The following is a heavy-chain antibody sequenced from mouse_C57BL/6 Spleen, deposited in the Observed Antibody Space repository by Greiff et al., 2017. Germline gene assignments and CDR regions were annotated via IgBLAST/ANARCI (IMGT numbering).Heavy chain of an antibody. CDR1: GYTFTSYW. CDR2: IHPNSGST. CDR3: ARLHYSNSYFDY. V-gene: IGHV1-64*01. Sequence: QVQLKQPGAELVKPGASVKLSCKASGYTFTSYWMHWVKQRPGQGLEWIGMIHPNSGSTNYNEKFKSKATLTVDKSSSTAYMQLSSLTSEDSAVYYCARLHYSNSYFDYWGQGTTLTVSS. D-gene: IGHD2-5*01. J-gene: IGHJ2*01.